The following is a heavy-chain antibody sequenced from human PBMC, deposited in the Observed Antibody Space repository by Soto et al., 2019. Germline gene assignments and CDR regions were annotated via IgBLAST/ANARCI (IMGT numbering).Heavy chain of an antibody. J-gene: IGHJ4*02. CDR2: IYHSGST. V-gene: IGHV4-30-2*01. CDR3: ARSPAP. Sequence: QLQLQESGSGLVKPSQTLSLTCAVSGGSISSGGYSWSWIRQPPGKGLEWIGYIYHSGSTYYNPSLESRVPISADRSNNQFSLTPSSVTAADTAVYYCARSPAPWGQGTLVTVSS. CDR1: GGSISSGGYS. D-gene: IGHD2-15*01.